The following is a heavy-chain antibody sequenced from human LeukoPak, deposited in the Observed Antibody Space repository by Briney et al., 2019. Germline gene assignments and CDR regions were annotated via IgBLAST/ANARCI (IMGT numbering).Heavy chain of an antibody. J-gene: IGHJ5*02. D-gene: IGHD3-22*01. V-gene: IGHV4-59*01. CDR2: IYYSGST. CDR3: ARDSSGYYHWFDP. Sequence: SETLSLTCIVSGGSISSYYWSWIRQPPGKGLEWIGYIYYSGSTNYNPSLKSRVTISVDTSKNQFSLKLSSVTAADTAVYYCARDSSGYYHWFDPWGQGTLVTVSS. CDR1: GGSISSYY.